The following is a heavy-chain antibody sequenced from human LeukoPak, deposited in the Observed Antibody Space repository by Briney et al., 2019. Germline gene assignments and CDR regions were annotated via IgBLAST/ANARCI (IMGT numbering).Heavy chain of an antibody. J-gene: IGHJ4*02. V-gene: IGHV6-1*01. CDR3: ARDHGGLDY. CDR1: GDSVSSNTAA. CDR2: AYYRSKWYN. Sequence: QTLSLTCAISGDSVSSNTAAWNWIRQSPPRGLEWLGRAYYRSKWYNAYAVSVKSRITIHPDTSKNQFSLQLNSVAPADTVVYYCARDHGGLDYWGQGTVVTVSS.